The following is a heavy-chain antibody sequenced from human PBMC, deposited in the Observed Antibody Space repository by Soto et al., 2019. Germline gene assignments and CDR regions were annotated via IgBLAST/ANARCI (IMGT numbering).Heavy chain of an antibody. V-gene: IGHV1-69*13. CDR1: GGTFSSYA. Sequence: VASVKVSCKASGGTFSSYAISWVRQAPGQGLEWMGGIIPIFGTANYAQKFQGRVTITADESTSTAYMELSSLRSEDTAVYYCARKGYCSGGSCYSSHWYFDLWGRGTLVTVSS. D-gene: IGHD2-15*01. J-gene: IGHJ2*01. CDR2: IIPIFGTA. CDR3: ARKGYCSGGSCYSSHWYFDL.